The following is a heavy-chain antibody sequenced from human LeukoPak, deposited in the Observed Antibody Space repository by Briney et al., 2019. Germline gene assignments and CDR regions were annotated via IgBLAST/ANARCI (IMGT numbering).Heavy chain of an antibody. CDR3: ARSFVYGDYYFDY. CDR1: GGTFSSYA. V-gene: IGHV1-69*05. D-gene: IGHD4-17*01. J-gene: IGHJ4*02. CDR2: IIPIFGTA. Sequence: SVKVSCKASGGTFSSYAISWVRQAPGQGLEWMGGIIPIFGTANYAQTFQGRVTITTDESTSTAYMELSSLRSEDTAVYYCARSFVYGDYYFDYWGQGTLVTVSS.